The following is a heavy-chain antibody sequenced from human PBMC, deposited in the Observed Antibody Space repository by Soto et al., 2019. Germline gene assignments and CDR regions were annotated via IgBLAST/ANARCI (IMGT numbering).Heavy chain of an antibody. CDR1: GFTFSGSA. CDR2: IKTRSYNYAT. J-gene: IGHJ5*02. D-gene: IGHD1-26*01. V-gene: IGHV3-73*02. CDR3: SRLWAGGDVRDSPPYYLDP. Sequence: EVQLVESGGGLVQPGGSVIISCAASGFTFSGSAIHWVRQASGKGLEWLGRIKTRSYNYATAYTASLKGRFTISRDESKNTAYLQINSLKTENTAVYFCSRLWAGGDVRDSPPYYLDPWGQGTLVTVSS.